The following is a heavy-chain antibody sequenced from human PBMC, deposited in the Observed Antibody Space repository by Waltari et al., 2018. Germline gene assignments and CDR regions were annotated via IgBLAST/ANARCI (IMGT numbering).Heavy chain of an antibody. V-gene: IGHV4-39*01. CDR3: ATYIGASIGTAAFDV. D-gene: IGHD5-12*01. Sequence: LHLPESGPGLVQPWETLSLTCSVSGGSITSNRQYLGWIRQPPGKGPEWTGTISYSGATYNNPSLKSRVTISVDTSKNQYSLKLTSVTAADTAVYYCATYIGASIGTAAFDVWGQGTMVTVSS. CDR2: ISYSGAT. J-gene: IGHJ3*01. CDR1: GGSITSNRQY.